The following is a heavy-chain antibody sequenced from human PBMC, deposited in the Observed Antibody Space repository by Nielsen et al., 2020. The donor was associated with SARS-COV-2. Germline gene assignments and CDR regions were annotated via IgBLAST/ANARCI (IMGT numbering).Heavy chain of an antibody. Sequence: RQAPGKGLEWIGRIYTSGSTNYNPSLKSRVTMSVDTSKNQFSLKLGSVTAADTAVYYCARLRRGYYYDSSGPFDYWGQGTLVTVSS. J-gene: IGHJ4*02. CDR2: IYTSGST. V-gene: IGHV4-4*07. CDR3: ARLRRGYYYDSSGPFDY. D-gene: IGHD3-22*01.